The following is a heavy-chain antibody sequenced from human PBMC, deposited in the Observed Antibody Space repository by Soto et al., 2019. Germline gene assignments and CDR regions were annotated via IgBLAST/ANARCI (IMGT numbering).Heavy chain of an antibody. J-gene: IGHJ4*02. Sequence: EVQLLESGGGLVRPGGSLTLSCAVSGFTFTNYGINWVRQAPGKGLEWVSSVSKSDYTNYSESVKGRFTISRDNARNSVSLQMDNLRAEDTAVYYCTREDSIIIPAVADFWGQGTLVTVSS. V-gene: IGHV3-21*01. CDR2: VSKSDYT. CDR3: TREDSIIIPAVADF. CDR1: GFTFTNYG. D-gene: IGHD6-19*01.